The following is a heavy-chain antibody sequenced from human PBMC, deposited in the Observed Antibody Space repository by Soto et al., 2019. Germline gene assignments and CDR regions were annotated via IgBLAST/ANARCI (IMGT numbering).Heavy chain of an antibody. V-gene: IGHV4-39*01. CDR2: IYYSGST. D-gene: IGHD1-1*01. Sequence: PSQTLSLTCTFSGCSLSSSIYYLDWIRPPPGKGLEWIGSIYYSGSTYYNPSLKSRFTISRDNAKNSLYLQMNSLRAEDTAVYYCVRPPRTVPPCLDPRGQGILVTVS. CDR1: GCSLSSSIYY. J-gene: IGHJ5*02. CDR3: VRPPRTVPPCLDP.